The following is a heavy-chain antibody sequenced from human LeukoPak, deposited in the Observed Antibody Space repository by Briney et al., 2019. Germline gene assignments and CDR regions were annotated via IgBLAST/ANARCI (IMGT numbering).Heavy chain of an antibody. Sequence: GGSLRLFCVTSGFSFSSYGMRWVGQAPGKGLEWVAFIRYDGTNKYYTDSVRGRFTISRDNSKNTLYLQMNSLRVEDTALYYCEKYIHEGSGTSPLNSWGQRTLVTVSS. CDR1: GFSFSSYG. J-gene: IGHJ4*02. CDR2: IRYDGTNK. CDR3: EKYIHEGSGTSPLNS. V-gene: IGHV3-30*02. D-gene: IGHD2-15*01.